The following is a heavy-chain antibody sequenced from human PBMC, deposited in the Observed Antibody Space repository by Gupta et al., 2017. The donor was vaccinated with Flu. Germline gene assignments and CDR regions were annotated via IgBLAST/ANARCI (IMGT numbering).Heavy chain of an antibody. J-gene: IGHJ4*02. CDR3: AGHIGTWGYNGMDY. CDR1: SRHA. V-gene: IGHV1-69*06. CDR2: IIPICETT. D-gene: IGHD3-16*01. Sequence: SRHAISWVRQDPGQGLEWMGGIIPICETTKSPQKFQGRVTITADKATSTAYMELSSLRSEDTALYYGAGHIGTWGYNGMDYWGQGTRGTVAS.